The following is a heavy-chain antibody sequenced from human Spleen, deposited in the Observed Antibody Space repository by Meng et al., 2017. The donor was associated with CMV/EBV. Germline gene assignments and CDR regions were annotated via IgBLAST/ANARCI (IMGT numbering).Heavy chain of an antibody. J-gene: IGHJ4*02. CDR1: GYTLIDYY. Sequence: ASVKVSCKASGYTLIDYYIHWVRQAPGQGLEWMGWINPNSGGTNYAQKFQGRVTMTRDTSISTAYMELSRLRSDDTAVYYCAREIEATARYYFDYWGQGTLVTVSS. D-gene: IGHD5-12*01. CDR3: AREIEATARYYFDY. V-gene: IGHV1-2*02. CDR2: INPNSGGT.